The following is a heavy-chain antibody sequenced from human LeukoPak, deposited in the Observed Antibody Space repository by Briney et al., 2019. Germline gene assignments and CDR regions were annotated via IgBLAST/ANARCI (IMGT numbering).Heavy chain of an antibody. Sequence: GSLRLSCAASGFTFSDYYMSWIRQAPGKGLEWVSYISSSGSTIYYADSVKGRFTISRDNAKNSLYLQMNSLRAEDTAVYYCASGYYDFWSGYPYYFDYWGQGTLVTVSS. CDR3: ASGYYDFWSGYPYYFDY. CDR2: ISSSGSTI. CDR1: GFTFSDYY. J-gene: IGHJ4*02. D-gene: IGHD3-3*01. V-gene: IGHV3-11*04.